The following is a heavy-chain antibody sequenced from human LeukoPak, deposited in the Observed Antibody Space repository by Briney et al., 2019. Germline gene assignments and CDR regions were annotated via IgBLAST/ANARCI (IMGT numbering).Heavy chain of an antibody. CDR3: ARESEEFDY. J-gene: IGHJ4*02. CDR1: GGSISSYY. CDR2: IYYSGST. V-gene: IGHV4-59*12. Sequence: SETLSLTCTVSGGSISSYYWNWIRQPPGKGLEWIGYIYYSGSTNHNPSLKSRVTISVDTSKNQFSLKLSSVTAADTAVYYCARESEEFDYWGQGTLVTVSS.